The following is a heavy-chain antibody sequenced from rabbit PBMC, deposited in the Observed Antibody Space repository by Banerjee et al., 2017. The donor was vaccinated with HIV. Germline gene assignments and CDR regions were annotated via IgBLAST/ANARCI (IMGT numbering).Heavy chain of an antibody. D-gene: IGHD6-1*01. V-gene: IGHV1S45*01. CDR1: GLDFSSSNW. CDR2: IYVGSSGYT. Sequence: QEQLVEYGGDLVQPEGSLTLTCKASGLDFSSSNWIYWVRQAPGKGLEWIAGIYVGSSGYTYYASWAKGRFIISKTSSTTVTLQMTSLTAADTATYFCARDYADDASVYFDLWGPGTLVTVS. CDR3: ARDYADDASVYFDL. J-gene: IGHJ4*01.